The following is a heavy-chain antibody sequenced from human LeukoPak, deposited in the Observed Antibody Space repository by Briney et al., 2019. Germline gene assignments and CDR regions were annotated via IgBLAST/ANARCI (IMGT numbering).Heavy chain of an antibody. V-gene: IGHV3-53*01. CDR2: IYSGGST. CDR3: ARDDDLWGDRAFDI. D-gene: IGHD3-3*01. CDR1: GFTVSSNY. J-gene: IGHJ3*02. Sequence: GGSLRLSCAASGFTVSSNYMSWVRQAPGKGLEWVSVIYSGGSTYYADSVKGRFTISIDNSKNTLYLQMNSLRAEDTAVYYCARDDDLWGDRAFDIWGQGTMVTVSS.